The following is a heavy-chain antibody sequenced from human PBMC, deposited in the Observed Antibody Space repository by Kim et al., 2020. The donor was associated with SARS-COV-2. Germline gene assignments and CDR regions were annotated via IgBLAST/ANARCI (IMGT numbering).Heavy chain of an antibody. CDR1: GFTFSTYS. V-gene: IGHV3-21*01. Sequence: GGSLRLSCAASGFTFSTYSMHWVRQAPGKGLEWVSSISSSSSFIYYADSVKGRFTISRDNAKNSLYLQMNSLRAEDTAVYYCARGREQANNRPLTSDWGQGTLVTVCS. CDR3: ARGREQANNRPLTSD. D-gene: IGHD4-17*01. J-gene: IGHJ4*02. CDR2: ISSSSSFI.